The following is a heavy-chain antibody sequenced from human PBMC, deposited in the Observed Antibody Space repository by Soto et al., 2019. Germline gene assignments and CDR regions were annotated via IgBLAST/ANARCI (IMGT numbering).Heavy chain of an antibody. Sequence: GESLKISCKVSGYSFTSYWISWVRQMPGKGLEWMGRIDPSDSYTNYSPSFQGHVTISADKSISTAYLQWSSLKASDTAMYYCERRRADTAMPNGFDPWGQGTLVTVSS. CDR2: IDPSDSYT. CDR1: GYSFTSYW. D-gene: IGHD5-18*01. V-gene: IGHV5-10-1*01. CDR3: ERRRADTAMPNGFDP. J-gene: IGHJ5*02.